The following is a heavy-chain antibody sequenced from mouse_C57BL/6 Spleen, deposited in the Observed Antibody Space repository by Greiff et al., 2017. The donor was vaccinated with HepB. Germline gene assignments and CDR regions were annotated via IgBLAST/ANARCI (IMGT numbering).Heavy chain of an antibody. Sequence: QVQLQQSGAELVRPGTSVKVSCKASGYAFTNYLIEWVKQRPGQGLEWIGVINPGSGGTNYNEKFKGKATLTADKSSSTAYMQLSSLTSEDSAVYFCARSANWDPFDYWGKGTTLTVSS. CDR2: INPGSGGT. J-gene: IGHJ2*01. V-gene: IGHV1-54*01. CDR3: ARSANWDPFDY. CDR1: GYAFTNYL. D-gene: IGHD4-1*01.